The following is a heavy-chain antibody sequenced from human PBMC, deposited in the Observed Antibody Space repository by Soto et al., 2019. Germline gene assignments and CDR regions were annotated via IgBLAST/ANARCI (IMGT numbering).Heavy chain of an antibody. Sequence: EVQLVETGGGLIQPGGSLRLSCAASGFTVSSNYMSWVRQARGKGLEGVSVIYSGGGTYYADSVKGRFTISRDNSKNTLYLQMNGLRAEDTAVYYCARLLWFGELCNDSYWGQGTLVTVSS. D-gene: IGHD3-10*01. CDR3: ARLLWFGELCNDSY. CDR2: IYSGGGT. J-gene: IGHJ4*02. V-gene: IGHV3-53*02. CDR1: GFTVSSNY.